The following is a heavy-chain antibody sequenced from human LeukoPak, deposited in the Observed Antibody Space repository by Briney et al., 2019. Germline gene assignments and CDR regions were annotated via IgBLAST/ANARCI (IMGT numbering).Heavy chain of an antibody. CDR1: GFTFSSYA. Sequence: PGGSLRLSRAASGFTFSSYAMSWVRQAPGKGLEWVSAISGSGGSTYYADSVKGRFTISRDNSKNTLYLQMSSLRAEDTAVYYCVKMGTYYYDSSGSNYWGQGTLVTVSS. CDR2: ISGSGGST. V-gene: IGHV3-23*01. CDR3: VKMGTYYYDSSGSNY. J-gene: IGHJ4*02. D-gene: IGHD3-22*01.